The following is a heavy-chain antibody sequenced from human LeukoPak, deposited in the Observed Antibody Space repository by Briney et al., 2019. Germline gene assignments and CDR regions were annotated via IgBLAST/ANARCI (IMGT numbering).Heavy chain of an antibody. D-gene: IGHD3-22*01. CDR2: IYYSGST. Sequence: SETLSLTCTVSGGSISSYYWSWIRQPPGKGLEWIGYIYYSGSTNYNPSLKGRVTISVDTSKNHFSLKLSSVTAADTAVYYCAVDYDSTGYYFSMDVWGKGTTVTVSS. J-gene: IGHJ6*03. CDR3: AVDYDSTGYYFSMDV. V-gene: IGHV4-59*01. CDR1: GGSISSYY.